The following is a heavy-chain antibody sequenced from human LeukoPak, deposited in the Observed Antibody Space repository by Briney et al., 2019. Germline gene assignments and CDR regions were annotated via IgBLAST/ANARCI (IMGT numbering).Heavy chain of an antibody. CDR3: ARDLAVAGTGWFDP. V-gene: IGHV3-30*04. CDR1: GFTFSSYA. Sequence: GRSLGLSCAASGFTFSSYAMHWVRQAPGKGLEWVAVISYDGSNKYYADSVKGRFTISRDNSKNTLYLQMNSLRAEDTAVYYCARDLAVAGTGWFDPWGQGTLVTVSS. J-gene: IGHJ5*02. D-gene: IGHD6-19*01. CDR2: ISYDGSNK.